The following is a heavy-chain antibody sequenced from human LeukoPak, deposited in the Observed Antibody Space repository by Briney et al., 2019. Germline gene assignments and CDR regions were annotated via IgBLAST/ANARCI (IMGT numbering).Heavy chain of an antibody. CDR1: GFTFSSYA. V-gene: IGHV3-23*01. D-gene: IGHD3-22*01. CDR3: AKLGGYYDNSASRYFDY. Sequence: GGSLRLSCAASGFTFSSYAMNWVRQAPGKGLEWVSAIGLRSGSTYYADSVKGRFTISRDNSKNTVYLQMNSLRADDTAVYYCAKLGGYYDNSASRYFDYWGQGTLVTVSS. CDR2: IGLRSGST. J-gene: IGHJ4*02.